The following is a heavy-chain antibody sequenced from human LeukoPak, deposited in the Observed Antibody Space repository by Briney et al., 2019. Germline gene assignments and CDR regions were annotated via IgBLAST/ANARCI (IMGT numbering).Heavy chain of an antibody. CDR1: GGSISSYY. CDR3: ARVGVAAAVDY. J-gene: IGHJ4*02. D-gene: IGHD6-13*01. CDR2: IYYSGST. Sequence: SETLSLTCTVSGGSISSYYWSWIRQPPGKGLEWIGYIYYSGSTNYNPSLKSRVTISVDTSKNQFSLKLSSVTAADTAVYYCARVGVAAAVDYWGQGTLVTVSS. V-gene: IGHV4-59*01.